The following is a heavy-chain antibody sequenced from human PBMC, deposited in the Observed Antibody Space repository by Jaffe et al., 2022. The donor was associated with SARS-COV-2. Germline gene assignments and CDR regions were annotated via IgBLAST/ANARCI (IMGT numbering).Heavy chain of an antibody. CDR2: ISSSSSTI. D-gene: IGHD6-19*01. J-gene: IGHJ4*02. V-gene: IGHV3-48*01. CDR3: ASLRLVAGNTGRD. Sequence: EVQLVESGGGLVQPGGSLRLSCAASGFTFSSYSMNWVRQAPGKGLEWVSYISSSSSTIYYADSVKGRFTISRDNAKNSLYLQMNSLRAEDTAVYYCASLRLVAGNTGRDWGQGTLVTVSS. CDR1: GFTFSSYS.